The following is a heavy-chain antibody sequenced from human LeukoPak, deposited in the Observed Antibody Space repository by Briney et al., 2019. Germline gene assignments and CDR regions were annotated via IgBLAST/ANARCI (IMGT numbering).Heavy chain of an antibody. J-gene: IGHJ5*02. Sequence: GASVKVSCKASGYTFTGYYMHWVRQAPGQGLEWMGWINPNSGGTNYTQKFQGRVTMTRDTSISTAYMELSRLRSDDTAVYYCARDRAESQLLVRYWFDPWGQGTLVTVSS. V-gene: IGHV1-2*02. CDR2: INPNSGGT. CDR1: GYTFTGYY. CDR3: ARDRAESQLLVRYWFDP. D-gene: IGHD6-19*01.